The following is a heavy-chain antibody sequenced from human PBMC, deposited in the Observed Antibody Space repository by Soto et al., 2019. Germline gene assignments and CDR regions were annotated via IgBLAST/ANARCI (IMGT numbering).Heavy chain of an antibody. Sequence: EVQLLESGGGLVQPGGSLRLSCGVSGFTFNDFEMNWVRQAPGKGPEWLAYIDGSGATKKYADSVRGRFTISRDNPNNSLFLQMSSLSAEDTAIFYCARGFGRFKCWGQGILVYVSS. CDR2: IDGSGATK. J-gene: IGHJ1*01. CDR1: GFTFNDFE. D-gene: IGHD3-10*01. V-gene: IGHV3-48*03. CDR3: ARGFGRFKC.